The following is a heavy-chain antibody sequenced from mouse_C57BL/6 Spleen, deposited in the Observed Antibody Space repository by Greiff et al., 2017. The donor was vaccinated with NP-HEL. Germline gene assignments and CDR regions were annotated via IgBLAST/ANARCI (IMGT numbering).Heavy chain of an antibody. D-gene: IGHD1-1*01. Sequence: QVQLQQSGAELARPGASVKLSCKASGYTFTSYGISWVKQRTGQGLEWIGEIYPRSGNTYYNEKFKGKATLTADKSSSTAYMELRSLTSEDSAVYFCASPIYYYGSRLFAYWGQGTLVTVSA. J-gene: IGHJ3*01. CDR3: ASPIYYYGSRLFAY. CDR2: IYPRSGNT. V-gene: IGHV1-81*01. CDR1: GYTFTSYG.